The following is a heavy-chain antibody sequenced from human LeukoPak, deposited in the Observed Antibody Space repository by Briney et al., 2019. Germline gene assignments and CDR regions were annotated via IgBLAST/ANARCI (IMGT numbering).Heavy chain of an antibody. CDR2: ISSSSSYI. D-gene: IGHD2-2*02. V-gene: IGHV3-21*01. J-gene: IGHJ3*02. Sequence: GGSLRLSCAASGFTFSSYSMNWVRQAPGKGLEWVSSISSSSSYIYYADSVKGRFTISRDNAKNSLYLQMNSLRAGDTAVYYCARAQVPAAIFGAFDIWGQGTMVAVSS. CDR1: GFTFSSYS. CDR3: ARAQVPAAIFGAFDI.